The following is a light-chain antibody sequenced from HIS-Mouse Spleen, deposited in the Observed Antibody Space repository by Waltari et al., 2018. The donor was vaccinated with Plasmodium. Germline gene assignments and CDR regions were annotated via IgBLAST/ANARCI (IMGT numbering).Light chain of an antibody. J-gene: IGLJ2*01. CDR2: NDS. Sequence: SYELTQPPSVSVSPGQTARITCPGDALPKQYACWYQQKPGQAPVLVIYNDSERPSGIPERCSGSSSGTTVTLTISGVQAEDEADYYCQSPDSSGTYAVFGGGTRLTVL. CDR1: ALPKQY. V-gene: IGLV3-25*03. CDR3: QSPDSSGTYAV.